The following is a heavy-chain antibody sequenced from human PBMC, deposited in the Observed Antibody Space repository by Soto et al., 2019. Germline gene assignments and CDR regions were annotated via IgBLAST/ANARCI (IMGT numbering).Heavy chain of an antibody. CDR2: IWYDGSNK. CDR1: GFTFSSYG. CDR3: ARGDGRVRGVISATFYYYMDV. D-gene: IGHD3-10*01. Sequence: GGSLRLSCAASGFTFSSYGMHWVRQAPGKGLEWVAVIWYDGSNKYYADSVKGRFTISRDNSKNTLYLQMNSLRAEDTAVYYCARGDGRVRGVISATFYYYMDVWGKGTTVTVSS. V-gene: IGHV3-33*01. J-gene: IGHJ6*03.